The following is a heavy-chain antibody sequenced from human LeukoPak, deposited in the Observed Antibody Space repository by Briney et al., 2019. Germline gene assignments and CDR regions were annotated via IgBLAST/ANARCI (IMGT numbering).Heavy chain of an antibody. V-gene: IGHV1-2*02. Sequence: ASVKVSCKASGYTFTSYAMNWVRQAPGQGLEWMGWINPNSGGTEYAQKFQGRVTMTRDTSISTAYMELSRLRSDDTAVYYCARSGVEMASFDYWGQGTLVTVSS. D-gene: IGHD5-24*01. CDR3: ARSGVEMASFDY. CDR2: INPNSGGT. J-gene: IGHJ4*02. CDR1: GYTFTSYA.